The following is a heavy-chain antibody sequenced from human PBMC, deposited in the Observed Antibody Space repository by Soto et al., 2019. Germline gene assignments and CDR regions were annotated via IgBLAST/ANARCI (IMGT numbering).Heavy chain of an antibody. J-gene: IGHJ4*02. D-gene: IGHD2-2*02. CDR1: GGSISSGDYY. CDR3: ARGPIYCSSTSCYSYYFDY. V-gene: IGHV4-30-4*01. Sequence: QVQLQESGPGLVKPSQTLSLTCTVSGGSISSGDYYWSWIRQPPGKGLEWIGYIYCSGSTYYNPSLKSRVTISVDTSKNQFSLKLSSVTAADTAVYYCARGPIYCSSTSCYSYYFDYWGQGTLVTVSS. CDR2: IYCSGST.